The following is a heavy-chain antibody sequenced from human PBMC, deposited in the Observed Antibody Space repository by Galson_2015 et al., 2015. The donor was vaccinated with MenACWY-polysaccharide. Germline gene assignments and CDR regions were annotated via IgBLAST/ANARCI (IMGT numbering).Heavy chain of an antibody. CDR1: GFTFSSYA. Sequence: CAASGFTFSSYAMHWGRQAPGKGLGWVAIISYDESNKYYSDSVKGRFTISRDNSENTLYLQMNSLRAEDTAVYYCARTYCDRTTCYGLDVWGQGTTVTVSS. CDR3: ARTYCDRTTCYGLDV. J-gene: IGHJ6*02. V-gene: IGHV3-30-3*01. D-gene: IGHD2-2*01. CDR2: ISYDESNK.